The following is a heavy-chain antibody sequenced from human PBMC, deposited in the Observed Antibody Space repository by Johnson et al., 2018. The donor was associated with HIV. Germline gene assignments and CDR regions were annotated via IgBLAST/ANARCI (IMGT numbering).Heavy chain of an antibody. CDR1: GFTFSRYT. J-gene: IGHJ3*02. Sequence: QVQLVESGGGVVQPGRSLRLSCAASGFTFSRYTMHWVRQAPGKGLEWVSVIYSGGNTKYADSVKGRFSISSDNSKKTLYLQMNSLRAEDTAVYYCAKDIPGPRSCTSCYAGAFDIWGQGTMVTVSS. D-gene: IGHD2-2*01. V-gene: IGHV3-NL1*01. CDR2: IYSGGNT. CDR3: AKDIPGPRSCTSCYAGAFDI.